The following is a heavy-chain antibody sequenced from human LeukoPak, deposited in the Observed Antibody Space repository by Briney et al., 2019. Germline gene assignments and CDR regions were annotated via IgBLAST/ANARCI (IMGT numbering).Heavy chain of an antibody. V-gene: IGHV4-59*01. D-gene: IGHD1-1*01. CDR1: GGSISSYY. CDR2: IYYSGST. Sequence: SETLSLTCTVSGGSISSYYWSWIRQPPGQGLEWIGYIYYSGSTNYNPSLKSRVTISVDTFKNQFSLKLSSVTAADTAVYYCARVQSDYMDVWGKGTTVTVSS. J-gene: IGHJ6*03. CDR3: ARVQSDYMDV.